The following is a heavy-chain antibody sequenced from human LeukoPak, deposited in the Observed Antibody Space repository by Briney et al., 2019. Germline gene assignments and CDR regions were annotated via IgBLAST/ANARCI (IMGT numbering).Heavy chain of an antibody. J-gene: IGHJ4*02. CDR1: GFTFSTFW. V-gene: IGHV3-7*02. Sequence: TGGSLRLSCAASGFTFSTFWMSWVRQAPGKGLEWVANIKYDGSDKYYVDSVKGRFTISRDNAKNSLYLQMNSLRAEDTAVYYCARVRSSCSGGSCFDYWGQGTLVTVSS. CDR3: ARVRSSCSGGSCFDY. D-gene: IGHD2-15*01. CDR2: IKYDGSDK.